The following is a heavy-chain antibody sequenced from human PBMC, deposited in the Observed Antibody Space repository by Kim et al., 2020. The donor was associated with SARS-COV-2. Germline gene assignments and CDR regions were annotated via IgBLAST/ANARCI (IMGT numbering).Heavy chain of an antibody. CDR3: ARDGSGSYNWLDP. CDR1: GYTFDTYA. V-gene: IGHV1-3*01. J-gene: IGHJ5*02. CDR2: INGGNGNT. Sequence: ASVKVSCKASGYTFDTYALYWVRQAPGQRFEWMGWINGGNGNTRYSQNFQGRVTITRDTSATTAYMELSSLTLKDTAVYYCARDGSGSYNWLDPWGQGTLVTVSS. D-gene: IGHD3-10*01.